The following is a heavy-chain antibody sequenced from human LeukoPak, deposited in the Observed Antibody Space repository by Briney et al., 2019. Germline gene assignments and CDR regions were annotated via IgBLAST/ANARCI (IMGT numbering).Heavy chain of an antibody. CDR3: AKDSATHIAVAGTGAFDY. D-gene: IGHD6-19*01. J-gene: IGHJ4*02. CDR2: ISGSGGST. Sequence: TGGSLRLSCVASGFTFSSYAMSWVRQAPGKGLEWVSAISGSGGSTYYADSVKGRFTISRDNSKNTLYLQMNSLRAEDTAVYYCAKDSATHIAVAGTGAFDYWGQGTLVTVSS. V-gene: IGHV3-23*01. CDR1: GFTFSSYA.